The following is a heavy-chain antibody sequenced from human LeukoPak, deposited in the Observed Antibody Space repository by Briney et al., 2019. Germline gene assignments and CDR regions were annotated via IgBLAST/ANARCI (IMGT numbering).Heavy chain of an antibody. V-gene: IGHV3-9*01. CDR1: GFTFDDYA. CDR3: AKVVDTAMAYDAFDI. Sequence: GGSLRLSCAASGFTFDDYAMHWVRQAPGKGLEWVSGTSWNSGSIGYADSVKGRFTISRDNAKNSLYLQMNSLRAEDTALYYCAKVVDTAMAYDAFDIWGQGTMVTVSS. D-gene: IGHD5-18*01. J-gene: IGHJ3*02. CDR2: TSWNSGSI.